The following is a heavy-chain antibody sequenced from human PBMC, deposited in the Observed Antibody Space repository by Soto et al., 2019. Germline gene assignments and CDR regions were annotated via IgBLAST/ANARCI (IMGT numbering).Heavy chain of an antibody. D-gene: IGHD1-26*01. CDR3: AGDGALHSNYGFDY. V-gene: IGHV1-18*04. J-gene: IGHJ4*02. Sequence: GASVKVSCKASGYTFTSYGISWVRQAPGQGLEWMGWISAYNGNTNYAQKLQGRVTMTTDTSTSTAYMELRSLRSDDTAVYYCAGDGALHSNYGFDYWGQGTLVTVSS. CDR2: ISAYNGNT. CDR1: GYTFTSYG.